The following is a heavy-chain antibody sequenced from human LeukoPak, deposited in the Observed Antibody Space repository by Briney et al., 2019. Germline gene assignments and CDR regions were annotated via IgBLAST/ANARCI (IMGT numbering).Heavy chain of an antibody. J-gene: IGHJ3*02. CDR2: VYASGTT. Sequence: PSETLTLTCTVSGGSINTYYWSWIRQPAGKGLEWIGRVYASGTTTYNPSLKSRVTMPVDTSKNQFSLDLSSVTAADTAVYYCTRDLYYYESRRDPFDIWGPGTMVTVSS. V-gene: IGHV4-4*07. D-gene: IGHD3-22*01. CDR1: GGSINTYY. CDR3: TRDLYYYESRRDPFDI.